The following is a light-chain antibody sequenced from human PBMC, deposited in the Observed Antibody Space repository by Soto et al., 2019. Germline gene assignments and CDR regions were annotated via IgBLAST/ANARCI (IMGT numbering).Light chain of an antibody. Sequence: QSALTQPASVSGSPGQSITISCTGTNSDLGSYNLVSWFQQHPGKAPKLIIYEVSNRPSGVSNRFSGSKSGNTASLTISGLQAEDETDYYCSSCTSTSTCLFGTGTQLTVL. CDR3: SSCTSTSTCL. J-gene: IGLJ6*01. CDR1: NSDLGSYNL. V-gene: IGLV2-14*02. CDR2: EVS.